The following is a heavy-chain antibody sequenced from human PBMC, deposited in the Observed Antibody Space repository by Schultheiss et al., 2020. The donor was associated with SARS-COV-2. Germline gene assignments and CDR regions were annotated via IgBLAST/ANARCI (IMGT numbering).Heavy chain of an antibody. CDR3: ARAYYDSSGSHFDY. J-gene: IGHJ4*02. CDR1: GFTFSSYV. Sequence: GGSLRLSCAASGFTFSSYVMTWVRQAPGKGLEWVSSISSSSSYIYYADSVKGRFTISRDNAKNSLYLQMNSLRAEDTAVYYCARAYYDSSGSHFDYWGQGTLVTVSS. V-gene: IGHV3-21*01. D-gene: IGHD3-22*01. CDR2: ISSSSSYI.